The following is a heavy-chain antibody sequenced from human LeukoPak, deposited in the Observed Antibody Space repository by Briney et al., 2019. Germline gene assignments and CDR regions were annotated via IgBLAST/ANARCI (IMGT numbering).Heavy chain of an antibody. J-gene: IGHJ4*02. Sequence: GGSLRLSCAASGFTVSNNYMTWVRQAPGKGLEWVSSISSSSSYIYYADSVKGRFTISRDNSKNTLYLQMNSLRAEDTAVYYCARGVVYDFWSGSAARLFDYWGQGTLVTVSS. V-gene: IGHV3-21*01. CDR1: GFTVSNNY. CDR3: ARGVVYDFWSGSAARLFDY. D-gene: IGHD3-3*01. CDR2: ISSSSSYI.